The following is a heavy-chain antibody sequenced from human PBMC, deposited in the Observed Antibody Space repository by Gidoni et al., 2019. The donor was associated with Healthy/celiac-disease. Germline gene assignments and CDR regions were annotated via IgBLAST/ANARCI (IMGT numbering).Heavy chain of an antibody. D-gene: IGHD6-19*01. CDR3: AREESISQWLVTPEGYFDY. J-gene: IGHJ4*02. V-gene: IGHV4-59*01. Sequence: QLQESGQGLANPSATLSLTCTVSGGSSSSFYWSWIRQPPGKGLEWIGYIYYSGSTNYNPSLKSRVTISVDTSKNQFSLKLSSVTAADTAVDYCAREESISQWLVTPEGYFDYWGQGTLVTVSS. CDR2: IYYSGST. CDR1: GGSSSSFY.